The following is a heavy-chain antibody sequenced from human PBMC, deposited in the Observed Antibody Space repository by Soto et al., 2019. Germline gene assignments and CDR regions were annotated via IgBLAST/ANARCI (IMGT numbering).Heavy chain of an antibody. Sequence: AEPLSLTCTCSGGSISSYYWSWIRQPPGKGLEWIGYIYYSGSTNYNPSLKSRVTISVDTSKNQFSLKLSSVTAADTDVYYCASLFNRAYSDMDTWAQGTLVTISS. J-gene: IGHJ4*02. V-gene: IGHV4-59*08. CDR2: IYYSGST. CDR1: GGSISSYY. CDR3: ASLFNRAYSDMDT. D-gene: IGHD2-15*01.